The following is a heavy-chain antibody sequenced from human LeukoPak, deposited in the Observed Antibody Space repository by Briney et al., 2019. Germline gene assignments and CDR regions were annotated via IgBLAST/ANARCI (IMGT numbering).Heavy chain of an antibody. D-gene: IGHD2-2*01. CDR1: GFTFDDYA. J-gene: IGHJ1*01. Sequence: GRSLRLSCAASGFTFDDYAMHWVRQAPGKGLEWVSGISWNSGDIGYADSVKGRFTISRDNAKNSLYLQMNSLRAEDTAVYYCARDALLVPAARAEYFQHWGQGTLVTVSS. V-gene: IGHV3-9*01. CDR2: ISWNSGDI. CDR3: ARDALLVPAARAEYFQH.